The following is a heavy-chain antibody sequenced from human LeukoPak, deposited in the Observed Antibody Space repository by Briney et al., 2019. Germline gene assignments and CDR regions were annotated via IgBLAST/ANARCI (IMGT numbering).Heavy chain of an antibody. CDR3: AIKQGYSRQNFDY. Sequence: PSETLSLTCAVYGGSFSGYYWSWIRQPPGKGLEWIGEINHSGSTNYNPSFKSRVTISVDTSKNQFSLKLSSVTAADTAVYYCAIKQGYSRQNFDYWGQGTLVTVSS. D-gene: IGHD5-18*01. V-gene: IGHV4-34*01. CDR2: INHSGST. J-gene: IGHJ4*02. CDR1: GGSFSGYY.